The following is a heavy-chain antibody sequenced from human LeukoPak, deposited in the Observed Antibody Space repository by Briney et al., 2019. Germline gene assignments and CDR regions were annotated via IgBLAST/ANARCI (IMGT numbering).Heavy chain of an antibody. J-gene: IGHJ4*02. CDR1: GFSFGGYA. CDR3: PKDGLYFDGSTHIYYFDS. Sequence: GGSLRLSCAASGFSFGGYAMTWVRQAPGKGLEWVSSISYNGGATYYLDSVKARFTISRDNSRSTLYLQMSSLTAEDTPLYYCPKDGLYFDGSTHIYYFDSWGQGTLVAVSS. V-gene: IGHV3-23*01. CDR2: ISYNGGAT. D-gene: IGHD3-9*01.